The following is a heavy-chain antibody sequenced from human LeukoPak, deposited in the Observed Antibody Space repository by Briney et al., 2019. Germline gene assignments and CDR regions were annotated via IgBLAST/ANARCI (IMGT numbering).Heavy chain of an antibody. CDR3: ARAYGGSYYGH. V-gene: IGHV3-74*01. D-gene: IGHD1-26*01. CDR1: GFTFSSYW. Sequence: PGGSLRLSCAASGFTFSSYWMHWVRQAPGKGLVWVSRISGDGSTTNYADSVKGRFTISRDNDKNTLYLQMNSLRADDTAVYYCARAYGGSYYGHWGQGTLVTVSS. CDR2: ISGDGSTT. J-gene: IGHJ4*02.